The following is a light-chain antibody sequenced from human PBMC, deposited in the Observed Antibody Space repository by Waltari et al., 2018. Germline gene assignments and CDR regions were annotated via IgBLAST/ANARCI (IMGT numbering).Light chain of an antibody. CDR2: GAS. Sequence: DIQMTQSPSSVSASVGDRVTITCRASQGVSTWLAWFQQKPGKAPKLLLYGASRLQSGVPSRFTGSGSGTEFTLTISSLQPEDSATYYCHQAHTFPYTFGQGTKLEIK. CDR3: HQAHTFPYT. CDR1: QGVSTW. V-gene: IGKV1-12*01. J-gene: IGKJ2*01.